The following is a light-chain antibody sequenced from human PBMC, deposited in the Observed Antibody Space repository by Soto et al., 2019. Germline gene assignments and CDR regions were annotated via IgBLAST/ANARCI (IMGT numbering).Light chain of an antibody. CDR1: QSVSSSY. CDR3: QQYGSSPPNT. V-gene: IGKV3-20*01. CDR2: GAS. Sequence: EIVLTQSPGTLSLSPGERATLSCRASQSVSSSYLAWYQQKPGQAPRLLIYGASSRATGIPDRFSGSGSGTDIPLTISRLEPEDFAVYYCQQYGSSPPNTFGQGTKVEIK. J-gene: IGKJ1*01.